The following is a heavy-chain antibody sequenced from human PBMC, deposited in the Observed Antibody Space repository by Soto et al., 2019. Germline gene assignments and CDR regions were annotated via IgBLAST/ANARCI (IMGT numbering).Heavy chain of an antibody. CDR2: ISGSGGST. J-gene: IGHJ4*02. V-gene: IGHV3-23*01. Sequence: GGSLRLSCAASGFTFSSYAMSWVRQAPGKGLEWVSAISGSGGSTYYADSVKGRFTISRDNSKNTLYLQMNSLRAKDTAVYSCANGLGPFYYWGQGTLVTVSS. D-gene: IGHD1-26*01. CDR1: GFTFSSYA. CDR3: ANGLGPFYY.